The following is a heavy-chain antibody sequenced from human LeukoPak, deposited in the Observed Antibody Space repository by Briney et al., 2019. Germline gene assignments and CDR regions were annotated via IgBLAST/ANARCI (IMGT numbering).Heavy chain of an antibody. CDR3: AKDLGDMVNYFDY. V-gene: IGHV3-23*01. CDR1: GFTFGSYA. Sequence: GGSLRLSCAASGFTFGSYAMSWVRQAPGKGLEWVSAISGSGGSTYYADSVKGRFTISRDNSKNTLYLQMNSLRAEDTAVYYCAKDLGDMVNYFDYWGQGTLVTVSS. D-gene: IGHD2-21*01. CDR2: ISGSGGST. J-gene: IGHJ4*02.